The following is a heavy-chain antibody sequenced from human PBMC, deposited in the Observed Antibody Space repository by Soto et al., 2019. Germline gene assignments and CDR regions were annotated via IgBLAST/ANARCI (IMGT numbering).Heavy chain of an antibody. V-gene: IGHV1-18*01. CDR1: GYTYTIYV. CDR3: ARVVATVAGPYGMDV. J-gene: IGHJ6*02. CDR2: ISAYNGNT. D-gene: IGHD6-19*01. Sequence: ASVKVSCKASGYTYTIYVISWVLQAPGQGLEWMGWISAYNGNTNFAQKLQGRVTMTTDTSTSIAYMELRSLRSDDTAVYYCARVVATVAGPYGMDVWGQGTTVTVSS.